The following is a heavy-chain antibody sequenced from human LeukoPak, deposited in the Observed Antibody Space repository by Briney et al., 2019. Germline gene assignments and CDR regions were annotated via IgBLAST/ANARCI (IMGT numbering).Heavy chain of an antibody. V-gene: IGHV3-23*01. CDR2: VTGSDGST. CDR1: DFIFNTNA. J-gene: IGHJ4*02. CDR3: TKFDY. Sequence: PGGSLRLSCAASDFIFNTNAMTWVRQAPGKGLEWVSTVTGSDGSTFYANSVKGRFTISGDNSKNTVFLHMTSLRAEDTAVYYCTKFDYWGQGVLVTVSS.